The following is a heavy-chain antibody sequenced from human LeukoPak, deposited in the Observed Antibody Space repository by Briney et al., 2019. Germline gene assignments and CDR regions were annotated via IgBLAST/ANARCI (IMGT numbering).Heavy chain of an antibody. CDR1: GFIFSRYW. CDR3: ARERILVGATATDYFDY. Sequence: GGPLRLSCAASGFIFSRYWMLWLRQAPGKALVWVSRINSDASTTSYADSVKGPFTISRDNAENTLYLQMNSLRAEDTAVYYCARERILVGATATDYFDYWGQGTLVTVSS. D-gene: IGHD1-26*01. J-gene: IGHJ4*02. V-gene: IGHV3-74*01. CDR2: INSDASTT.